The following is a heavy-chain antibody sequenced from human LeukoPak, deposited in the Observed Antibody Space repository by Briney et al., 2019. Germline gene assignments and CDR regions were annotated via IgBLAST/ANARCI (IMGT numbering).Heavy chain of an antibody. V-gene: IGHV3-7*01. Sequence: PGGSLRLSCAASGFTFSNYWMSWVRQAPGKGLEWVANIKQDGSEKYCVDSLKGRFTISRDNAKNSLYLQMNSLRAEDTAVYYCAGDASPGDSSAWFDAFDLWGQGTMVSVSS. J-gene: IGHJ3*01. CDR2: IKQDGSEK. CDR3: AGDASPGDSSAWFDAFDL. D-gene: IGHD6-19*01. CDR1: GFTFSNYW.